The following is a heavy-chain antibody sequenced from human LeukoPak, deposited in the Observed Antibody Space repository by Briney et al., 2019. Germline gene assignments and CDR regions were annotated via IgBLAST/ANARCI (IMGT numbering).Heavy chain of an antibody. J-gene: IGHJ4*02. V-gene: IGHV4-4*07. D-gene: IGHD6-19*01. CDR2: IYAGRSN. CDR1: GFSSSSYC. Sequence: ASETLPCTDTGSGFSSSSYCWGWIGQGAGNGLEWVVRIYAGRSNNYNPSLKSRVTMSVNTSTNQFSLKLSSVTAADTAVYYCAREVGHYSSGWLSSEYYFDYWGQGTLVTVSS. CDR3: AREVGHYSSGWLSSEYYFDY.